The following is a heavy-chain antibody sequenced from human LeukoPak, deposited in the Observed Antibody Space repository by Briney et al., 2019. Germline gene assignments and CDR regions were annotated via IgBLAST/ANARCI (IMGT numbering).Heavy chain of an antibody. CDR1: GFTFSNAW. V-gene: IGHV3-15*01. Sequence: PGGSLGLSCAASGFTFSNAWMSWVRQAPGKGLEWVGRIKSKTDGGTTDYAAPVKGRFTISRDDSKNALYLQMNSLKTEDTAVYYCTLGYYYGSGSYYNDDDYWGQGTLVTVSS. J-gene: IGHJ4*02. CDR3: TLGYYYGSGSYYNDDDY. D-gene: IGHD3-10*01. CDR2: IKSKTDGGTT.